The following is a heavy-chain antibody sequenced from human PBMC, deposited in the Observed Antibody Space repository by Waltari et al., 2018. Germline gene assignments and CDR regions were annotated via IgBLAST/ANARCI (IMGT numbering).Heavy chain of an antibody. CDR1: GGTPSSYA. CDR2: IIPIFGTV. V-gene: IGHV1-69*13. Sequence: QVQLVQSGAEVKKPGSSVKVSCKASGGTPSSYAISWVRQAPGQGLEWMGGIIPIFGTVNYAQKFQGRVTIIADESTSTAYMELSSLRSEDTAVYYCARMFSEGSSRGDYWGQGTLVTVSS. J-gene: IGHJ4*02. D-gene: IGHD6-13*01. CDR3: ARMFSEGSSRGDY.